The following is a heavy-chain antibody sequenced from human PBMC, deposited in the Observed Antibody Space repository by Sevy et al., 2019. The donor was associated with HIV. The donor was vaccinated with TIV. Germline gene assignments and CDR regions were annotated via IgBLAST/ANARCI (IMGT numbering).Heavy chain of an antibody. CDR1: GGSISGYY. Sequence: SETLSLTCTVSGGSISGYYWSWIRQPPGKGLEWIGYIFYTGSTNDNLSFKRRVTISVDTSKNQFSLNLTSVTAADTAVYDCARDHGSSRWYGWFDPWGQGTLVTVSS. V-gene: IGHV4-59*01. CDR3: ARDHGSSRWYGWFDP. CDR2: IFYTGST. D-gene: IGHD6-13*01. J-gene: IGHJ5*02.